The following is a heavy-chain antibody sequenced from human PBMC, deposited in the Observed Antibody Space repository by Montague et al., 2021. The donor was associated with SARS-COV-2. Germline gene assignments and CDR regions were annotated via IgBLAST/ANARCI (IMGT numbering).Heavy chain of an antibody. CDR1: GFPFSSYS. J-gene: IGHJ3*02. D-gene: IGHD6-13*01. CDR3: ARPRWDAFDI. CDR2: ISSSSSYI. V-gene: IGHV3-21*01. Sequence: SRSLSFSASGFPFSSYSMNWVRQAPGKGLEWVSSISSSSSYIYYADSVKGRFTISRDNAKNSLYLQMNSLRAEDTAVYYCARPRWDAFDIWGQGTMVTVSS.